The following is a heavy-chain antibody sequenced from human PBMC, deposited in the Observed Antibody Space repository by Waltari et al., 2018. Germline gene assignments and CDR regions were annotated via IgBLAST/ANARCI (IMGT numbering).Heavy chain of an antibody. J-gene: IGHJ5*02. D-gene: IGHD3-9*01. CDR2: MNPNSGNT. Sequence: QVQLVQSGAEVKKPGASVKVSCKASGYTFTSYDINWVRQATGQGLELMGWMNPNSGNTGYAQKFQGRVTITRNTSISTAYMELSSLRSEDTAVYYCARARVYYDILTGYYNWFDPWGQGTLVTVSS. CDR1: GYTFTSYD. V-gene: IGHV1-8*03. CDR3: ARARVYYDILTGYYNWFDP.